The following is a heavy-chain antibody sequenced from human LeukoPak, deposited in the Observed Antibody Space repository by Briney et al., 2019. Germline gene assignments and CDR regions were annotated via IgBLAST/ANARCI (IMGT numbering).Heavy chain of an antibody. CDR2: ISSTSAYI. CDR3: ARVAVSGPTGWFDS. V-gene: IGHV3-21*01. D-gene: IGHD2-8*02. Sequence: RAGGSLRLSCAGSGFALKSYSLTWVRQAPGKGLEWVSSISSTSAYIHYADSVKGRFTISRDNVDNVVHLEMNSLGAEDTAAYYCARVAVSGPTGWFDSWGQGTLVIVSS. J-gene: IGHJ5*01. CDR1: GFALKSYS.